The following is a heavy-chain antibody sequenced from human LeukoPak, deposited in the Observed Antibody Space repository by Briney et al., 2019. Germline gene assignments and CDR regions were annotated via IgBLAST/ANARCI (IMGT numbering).Heavy chain of an antibody. CDR3: ARHQLGYYYGMDV. Sequence: SETLSLTCTVSGYPINSGYYWGWIRQPPGKGLEWIGSVFHSGNTYYNPSLKSRVTISVDTSKNQFSLKLNSVTAADTAVYYCARHQLGYYYGMDVWGQGTTVTVSS. CDR2: VFHSGNT. J-gene: IGHJ6*02. CDR1: GYPINSGYY. D-gene: IGHD3-16*01. V-gene: IGHV4-38-2*02.